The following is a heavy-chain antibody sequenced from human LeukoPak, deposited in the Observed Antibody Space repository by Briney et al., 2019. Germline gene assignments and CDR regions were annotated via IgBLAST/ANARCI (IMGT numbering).Heavy chain of an antibody. V-gene: IGHV1-18*01. CDR2: CIGYNGNT. Sequence: GASETVSCKASGSTFTSYGISWVRQAPGQGLEWMGWCIGYNGNTVYAQNLQARDTMTTVTSTSTAYMEMRSLRSDDSAVYYCARDRYRSSTSCYHYYHYRMDVWGQGTTVTVSS. CDR1: GSTFTSYG. D-gene: IGHD2-2*01. CDR3: ARDRYRSSTSCYHYYHYRMDV. J-gene: IGHJ6*02.